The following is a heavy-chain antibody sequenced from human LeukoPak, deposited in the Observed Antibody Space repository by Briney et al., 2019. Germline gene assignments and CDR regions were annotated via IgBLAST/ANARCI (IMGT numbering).Heavy chain of an antibody. CDR2: IYSGGST. V-gene: IGHV3-53*01. D-gene: IGHD5-18*01. CDR1: GFTVSSNY. CDR3: ARGHRGYSYGIADYYGMDV. Sequence: QSGGSPRLSCAASGFTVSSNYMSWVRQAPGKGLEWVSVIYSGGSTYYADSVKGRFTISRDNSKNTLYLQMNSLRAEDTAVYYCARGHRGYSYGIADYYGMDVWGQGTTVTVSS. J-gene: IGHJ6*02.